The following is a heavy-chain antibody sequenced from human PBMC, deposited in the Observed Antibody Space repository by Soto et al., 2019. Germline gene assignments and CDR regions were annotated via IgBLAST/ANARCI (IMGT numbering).Heavy chain of an antibody. J-gene: IGHJ5*02. D-gene: IGHD2-2*01. CDR3: AKDPYCSSTSCYKGGWFDP. V-gene: IGHV3-23*01. CDR2: ISGSGGST. Sequence: LRLSCAASGFSFSSYAMSCVRQAPVKGLEWVSAISGSGGSTYYADSVKGRFTISRDKSKNTLYLQMNSLRAEDTAVYYCAKDPYCSSTSCYKGGWFDPWGQGTLVTVSS. CDR1: GFSFSSYA.